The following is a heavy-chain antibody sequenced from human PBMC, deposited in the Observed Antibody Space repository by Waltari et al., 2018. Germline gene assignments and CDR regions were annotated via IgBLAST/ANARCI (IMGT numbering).Heavy chain of an antibody. CDR1: GYDFSAYG. Sequence: QIQLVQSGAEVKKPGASVKVSCKASGYDFSAYGISWVRQAPGQGLEWMGWIIPYNGDKNYAQKFQGRVSLTTDTSTNIAYMDLRSLRSDDTAVYYCARGAKVRTRGFEYWGQGTLVTVSS. D-gene: IGHD3-16*01. J-gene: IGHJ4*02. V-gene: IGHV1-18*01. CDR2: IIPYNGDK. CDR3: ARGAKVRTRGFEY.